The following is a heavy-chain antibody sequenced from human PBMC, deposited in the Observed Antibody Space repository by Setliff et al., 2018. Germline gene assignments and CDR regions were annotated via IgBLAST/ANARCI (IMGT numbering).Heavy chain of an antibody. D-gene: IGHD6-6*01. CDR2: IFYSGRT. Sequence: SETLSLTCTVSGGSLSTYYWSWIRQPPGKGLEWIGSIFYSGRTFYNPSLKSRVTISVDTSKNQLSLTLSSVTAADTAVYYCARGRNVAARLLDSWGQGTLVTVSS. J-gene: IGHJ4*02. V-gene: IGHV4-59*12. CDR1: GGSLSTYY. CDR3: ARGRNVAARLLDS.